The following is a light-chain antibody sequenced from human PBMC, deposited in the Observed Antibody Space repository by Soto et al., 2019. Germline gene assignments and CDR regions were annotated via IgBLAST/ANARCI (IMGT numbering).Light chain of an antibody. Sequence: EIVMTQSPATLSVSPGERATLSCRANQSISTNLAWYQHKPGQAPRLLIFGASSRATGIPARFSGSGSGTEFTLTISSLQSEDFAVYYCQQHNNWPRTFGQGTKVEIK. V-gene: IGKV3-15*01. CDR2: GAS. J-gene: IGKJ1*01. CDR3: QQHNNWPRT. CDR1: QSISTN.